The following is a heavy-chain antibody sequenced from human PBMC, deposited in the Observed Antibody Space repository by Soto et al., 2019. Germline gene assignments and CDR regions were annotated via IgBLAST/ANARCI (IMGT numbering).Heavy chain of an antibody. Sequence: GASVKVSCKTSGGTFSSYAISWVRQAPGQGLEWMGRIIPILGIANYAQKFQGRVTITADKSTSTAYMELSSLRSEDTAVYYCARVALRYYDSSGYYRGAFDIWGQGTMVTVSS. CDR2: IIPILGIA. V-gene: IGHV1-69*04. J-gene: IGHJ3*02. D-gene: IGHD3-22*01. CDR1: GGTFSSYA. CDR3: ARVALRYYDSSGYYRGAFDI.